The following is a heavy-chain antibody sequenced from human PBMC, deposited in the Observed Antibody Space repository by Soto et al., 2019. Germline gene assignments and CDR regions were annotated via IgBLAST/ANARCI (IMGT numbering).Heavy chain of an antibody. J-gene: IGHJ4*02. D-gene: IGHD5-12*01. V-gene: IGHV4-30-2*06. CDR3: VRGGGYDPFDY. CDR2: ISHLENT. CDR1: GASISYGVFS. Sequence: SETLSVTCTVSGASISYGVFSWSWIRQSPGKGLEWIGYISHLENTYFHPSFKSRLTMSIDRSRNQFSLNLSSVTAADRAVYYCVRGGGYDPFDYWGQGVLVTVSS.